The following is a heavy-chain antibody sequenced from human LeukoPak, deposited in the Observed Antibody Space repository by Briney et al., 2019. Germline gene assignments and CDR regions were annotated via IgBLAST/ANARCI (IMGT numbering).Heavy chain of an antibody. CDR2: IYTSGST. CDR3: AREDYYGSGNYY. CDR1: GGSISSGSYY. J-gene: IGHJ4*02. V-gene: IGHV4-61*02. D-gene: IGHD3-10*01. Sequence: TSETLSLTCTVSGGSISSGSYYWSWIRQPAGKGLEWIGRIYTSGSTSYNPSLKSRGTISVDTSKNQFSLKLSSVTAADTAVYYCAREDYYGSGNYYWGQGTLITVSS.